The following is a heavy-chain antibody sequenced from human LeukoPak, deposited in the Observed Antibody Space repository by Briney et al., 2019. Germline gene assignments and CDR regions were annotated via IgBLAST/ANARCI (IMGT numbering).Heavy chain of an antibody. CDR3: ARDGDYDSSGYCIDY. J-gene: IGHJ4*02. Sequence: PGGSLRLSCAASGFTFSSYSMNWVRQAPGKGLEWVSSISSSSSYIYYADSVKGRFTISRDNAKNSLYLQMNSLRAEDTAVYYCARDGDYDSSGYCIDYWGQGTLVTVSS. V-gene: IGHV3-21*01. D-gene: IGHD3-22*01. CDR2: ISSSSSYI. CDR1: GFTFSSYS.